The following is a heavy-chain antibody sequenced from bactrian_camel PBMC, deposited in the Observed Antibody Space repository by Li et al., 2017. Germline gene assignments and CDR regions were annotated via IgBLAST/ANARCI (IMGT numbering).Heavy chain of an antibody. CDR2: INSGGGST. CDR1: GYTYSRYF. Sequence: VQLVESGGGLVQPGGSLSLSCAASGYTYSRYFMGWFRQAPGKELEWVSGINSGGGSTYYLDSVKGRFTISRDNAKNTLYLRMNSLKPEDTAMYYCAADARWVCYSASWSEYNYWGQGTQVTVS. D-gene: IGHD1*01. CDR3: AADARWVCYSASWSEYNY. V-gene: IGHV3S40*01. J-gene: IGHJ4*01.